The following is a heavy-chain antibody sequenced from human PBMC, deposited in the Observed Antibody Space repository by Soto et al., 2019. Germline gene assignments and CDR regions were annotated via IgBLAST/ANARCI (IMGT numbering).Heavy chain of an antibody. CDR1: GYRVTGLD. V-gene: IGHV1-8*01. CDR2: MQPSTGRT. D-gene: IGHD1-26*01. J-gene: IGHJ4*02. Sequence: XPVTVGCTASGYRVTGLDSNWVRQTAGQGLEWMGWMQPSTGRTGYAQKFQGRVTMTRDTSINTAYMELTTLTSDDTAFYYCARGVSAGVDYCGQRTLVTVSS. CDR3: ARGVSAGVDY.